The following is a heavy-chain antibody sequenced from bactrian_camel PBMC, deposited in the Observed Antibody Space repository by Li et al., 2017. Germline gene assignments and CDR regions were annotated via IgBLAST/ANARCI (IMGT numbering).Heavy chain of an antibody. J-gene: IGHJ4*01. D-gene: IGHD6*01. Sequence: DVQLVESGGGLVQPGGSLRLSCAASGFTFSNYAMNWVRQLPEKGLEWVAGINSGGGATLYSPSVEGRFTISRDNVKNTLYLQLDSLNTEDTAMYYCAKDPKMYGGSWLSPDIDHWGQGTQVTVS. CDR2: INSGGGAT. V-gene: IGHV3S42*01. CDR1: GFTFSNYA. CDR3: AKDPKMYGGSWLSPDIDH.